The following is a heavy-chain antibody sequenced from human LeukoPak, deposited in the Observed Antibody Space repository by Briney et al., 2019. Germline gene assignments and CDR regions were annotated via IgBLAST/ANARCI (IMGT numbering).Heavy chain of an antibody. V-gene: IGHV3-74*01. CDR2: INTDGSST. D-gene: IGHD3-10*01. CDR1: GFTFSSYW. Sequence: PGGSLRLSCAASGFTFSSYWMHWVRQAPGKGLVWVSRINTDGSSTHYADSVKGRFTISRDNAKNTLSLQMNSLRAEDTAVYYCAKYPRDGSGSFDYWGQGTLVTVSS. CDR3: AKYPRDGSGSFDY. J-gene: IGHJ4*02.